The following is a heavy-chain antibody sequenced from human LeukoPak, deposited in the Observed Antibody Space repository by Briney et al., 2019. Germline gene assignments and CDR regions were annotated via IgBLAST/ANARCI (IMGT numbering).Heavy chain of an antibody. V-gene: IGHV1-2*02. D-gene: IGHD6-6*01. CDR1: GYTFTGYY. CDR3: ARFEYSSSSGFDY. J-gene: IGHJ4*02. Sequence: GASVKVSCKASGYTFTGYYMHWVRQAPGQGLEWMGWINPNSGGTNYAQKFQGRVTMTRDTSISTAYMELSRLRSDDTAVYYCARFEYSSSSGFDYWGQGTLVTVSS. CDR2: INPNSGGT.